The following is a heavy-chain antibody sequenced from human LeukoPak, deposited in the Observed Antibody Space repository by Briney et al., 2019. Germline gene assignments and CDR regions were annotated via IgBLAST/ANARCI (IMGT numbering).Heavy chain of an antibody. CDR1: GGSISSYY. CDR3: ARSYYYDSSGYLGY. J-gene: IGHJ4*02. CDR2: IYYSGST. D-gene: IGHD3-22*01. Sequence: ETLSLTCTVSGGSISSYYWSWIRQPPGKGLEWIGYIYYSGSTNYNPSLKSRVTISVDTSKNQFSLKLSSVTAADTAVYYCARSYYYDSSGYLGYWGQGTLVTVSS. V-gene: IGHV4-59*01.